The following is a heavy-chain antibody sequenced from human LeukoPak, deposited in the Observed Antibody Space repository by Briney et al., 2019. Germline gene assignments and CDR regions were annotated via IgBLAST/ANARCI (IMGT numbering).Heavy chain of an antibody. D-gene: IGHD1-26*01. Sequence: GESLKISCKGSGYIFTSYWIGWVRQLPGKGLEGMGIIYPGDSDTRYSPSFQGQVTISADKSISTAYLEWSSLNASDTAMYYCARLYSGSRYYYYYYGMDVWGQGTTVTVSS. CDR3: ARLYSGSRYYYYYYGMDV. J-gene: IGHJ6*02. CDR2: IYPGDSDT. CDR1: GYIFTSYW. V-gene: IGHV5-51*01.